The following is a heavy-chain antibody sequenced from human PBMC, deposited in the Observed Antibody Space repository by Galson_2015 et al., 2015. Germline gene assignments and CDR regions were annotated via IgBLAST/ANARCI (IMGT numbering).Heavy chain of an antibody. CDR2: ISGSGGST. CDR3: AKDQYWGHPKGFDY. D-gene: IGHD7-27*01. J-gene: IGHJ4*02. CDR1: GFTFSSYA. V-gene: IGHV3-23*01. Sequence: SLRLSCAASGFTFSSYAMNWVRQAPGKGLEWVSTISGSGGSTYYADSVKGRFTISRDNSKNTLYVQMNSLRAEDTAVYYCAKDQYWGHPKGFDYWGQGTLVTVPS.